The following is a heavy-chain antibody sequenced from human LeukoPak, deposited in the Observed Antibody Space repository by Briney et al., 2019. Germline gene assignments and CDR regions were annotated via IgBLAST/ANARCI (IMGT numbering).Heavy chain of an antibody. CDR2: IYSSGST. J-gene: IGHJ3*02. D-gene: IGHD5-12*01. V-gene: IGHV4-61*05. CDR3: ARRYSGYGNAFDI. Sequence: PSETLSLTCTVSGGSISTTSYYWGWIRQPPGKGLEWIGYIYSSGSTNYSPSLKSRVTISVDTSKNQFSLKLYSVTAADTAVYYCARRYSGYGNAFDIWGQGTMVTVSS. CDR1: GGSISTTSYY.